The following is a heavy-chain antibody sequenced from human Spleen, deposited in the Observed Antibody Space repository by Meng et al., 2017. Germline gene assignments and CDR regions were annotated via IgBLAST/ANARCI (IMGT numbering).Heavy chain of an antibody. D-gene: IGHD5-12*01. V-gene: IGHV3-33*01. CDR3: ARDGPHYDVDY. Sequence: QGQWVGVGGGVVHPGRSLSLSCTTSGFTFYSYGMHWVRQAPGKGLEWVALITSDGTNKYYADSVKGRFAISRDNSKNTLYLQINSLRAEDTAMYFCARDGPHYDVDYWGQGTLVTVSS. CDR2: ITSDGTNK. J-gene: IGHJ4*02. CDR1: GFTFYSYG.